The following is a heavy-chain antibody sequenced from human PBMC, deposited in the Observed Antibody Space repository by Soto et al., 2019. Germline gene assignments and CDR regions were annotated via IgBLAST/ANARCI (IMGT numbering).Heavy chain of an antibody. CDR3: ARGGVATRTFDY. CDR2: IYPSDSDT. D-gene: IGHD3-3*01. V-gene: IGHV5-51*01. J-gene: IGHJ4*02. Sequence: PGESRKISCKASDYRFTNYWIAWVRQMPGQGLELMGIIYPSDSDTRYSPSFQGQVTISADKSISTAYLQWSSLKASDTAIYYCARGGVATRTFDYWGQGALVTVSS. CDR1: DYRFTNYW.